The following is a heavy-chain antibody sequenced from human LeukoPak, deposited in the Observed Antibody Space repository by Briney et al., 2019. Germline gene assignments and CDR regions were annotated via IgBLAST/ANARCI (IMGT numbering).Heavy chain of an antibody. CDR1: GFTFSRYG. CDR2: IWYDGSNK. CDR3: ARDLRYLVDCGGDCYGRFDP. D-gene: IGHD2-21*02. J-gene: IGHJ5*02. Sequence: PGRSLRLSCAASGFTFSRYGMHCVPEAPGKGVEWVAVIWYDGSNKYYADSVKGRFTISRDNSKNTLYLQMNSLRAEDTAVYYCARDLRYLVDCGGDCYGRFDPWGQGTLVTVSS. V-gene: IGHV3-33*01.